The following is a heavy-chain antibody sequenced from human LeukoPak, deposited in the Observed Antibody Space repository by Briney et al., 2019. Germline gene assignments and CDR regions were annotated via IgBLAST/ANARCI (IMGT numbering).Heavy chain of an antibody. V-gene: IGHV3-74*01. J-gene: IGHJ6*02. CDR2: INSDGSST. CDR3: ARAPRYGDPPWGYYYGMDV. CDR1: GFTFSSYW. D-gene: IGHD4-17*01. Sequence: GGSLRLSCAASGFTFSSYWVHWVRQAPGKGLVWVSRINSDGSSTSYADSVKGRFTISRDNAKNTLYLQMNSLRAEDTAVYYCARAPRYGDPPWGYYYGMDVWGQGTTVTVSS.